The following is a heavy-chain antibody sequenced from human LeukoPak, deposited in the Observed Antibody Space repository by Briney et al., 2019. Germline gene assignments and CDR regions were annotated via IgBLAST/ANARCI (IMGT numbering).Heavy chain of an antibody. D-gene: IGHD2-15*01. J-gene: IGHJ4*02. CDR2: IYYTGST. Sequence: PSETLSLTCTVSGGSISSSTYYWGWIRQPPGKGLEWIGSIYYTGSTYYNPSLKSRLALSVDTSKNQFSLKLSSVTAADTAVYYCARLILGYCSGGSCSSGDYWGQGTLVTVSS. CDR1: GGSISSSTYY. CDR3: ARLILGYCSGGSCSSGDY. V-gene: IGHV4-39*01.